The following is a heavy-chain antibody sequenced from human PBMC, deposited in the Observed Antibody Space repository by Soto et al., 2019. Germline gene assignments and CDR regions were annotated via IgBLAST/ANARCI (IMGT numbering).Heavy chain of an antibody. CDR2: INHSGST. CDR1: GGSFSGYY. CDR3: ASIAAAGRYFDY. V-gene: IGHV4-34*01. J-gene: IGHJ4*02. D-gene: IGHD6-13*01. Sequence: QVQLQQWGAGLLKPSETLSLTCAVYGGSFSGYYWSCIRQPPGKGLEWIGEINHSGSTNYNPSIKSRVTRSVDTSKHQFSLKLSSVTAADTAVYYCASIAAAGRYFDYWGQGTLVTVSS.